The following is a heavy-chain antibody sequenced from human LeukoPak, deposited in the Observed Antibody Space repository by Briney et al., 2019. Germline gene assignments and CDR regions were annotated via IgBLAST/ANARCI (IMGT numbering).Heavy chain of an antibody. CDR2: IKHSGST. CDR3: ARDDRWIQLSGGPFDY. V-gene: IGHV4-34*01. CDR1: GGSFSGYY. J-gene: IGHJ4*02. D-gene: IGHD5-18*01. Sequence: SETLSLTCAVYGGSFSGYYWSWIRQPPGKGLEWIGEIKHSGSTNYNPSLKSRVTISVDTSKNQFSLKLSSVTGADTAVYYCARDDRWIQLSGGPFDYWGQGTLVTVSS.